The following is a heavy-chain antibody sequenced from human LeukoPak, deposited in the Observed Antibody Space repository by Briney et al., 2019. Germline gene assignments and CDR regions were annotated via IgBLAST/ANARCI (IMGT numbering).Heavy chain of an antibody. J-gene: IGHJ5*02. V-gene: IGHV3-30-3*01. D-gene: IGHD2-2*01. CDR3: ARRLTQYDCFDP. CDR2: ISYDGSNK. CDR1: GFTFSSYA. Sequence: PGGSLRLSCAASGFTFSSYAMHWVRQAPGKGLEWVAVISYDGSNKYYADSVEGRFTISRDNSKNTLYLQMNSLRAEDTAVYYCARRLTQYDCFDPWGQGILVTVSS.